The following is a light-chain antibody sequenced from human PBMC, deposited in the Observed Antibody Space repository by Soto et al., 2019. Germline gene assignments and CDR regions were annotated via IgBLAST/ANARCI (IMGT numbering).Light chain of an antibody. Sequence: EIVLTQSPATLSLSPGDRAALSCRAIQSVSSYLAWYQQKPGQAPRLLISDASNKATGIPARFSGSGSGTDFTLSISSLEPEDFAVYYCQQRSSWITFGQGTRLEIK. CDR1: QSVSSY. J-gene: IGKJ5*01. CDR3: QQRSSWIT. CDR2: DAS. V-gene: IGKV3-11*01.